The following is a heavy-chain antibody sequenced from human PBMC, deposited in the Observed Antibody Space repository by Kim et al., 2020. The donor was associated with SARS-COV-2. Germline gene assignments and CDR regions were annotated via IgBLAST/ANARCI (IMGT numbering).Heavy chain of an antibody. J-gene: IGHJ4*02. CDR3: ARDGPYYDSSGYYATIDY. V-gene: IGHV3-11*05. Sequence: KGRFPISRDNAKNSLYLQMNSLRAEDTAVYYCARDGPYYDSSGYYATIDYWGQGTLVTVSS. D-gene: IGHD3-22*01.